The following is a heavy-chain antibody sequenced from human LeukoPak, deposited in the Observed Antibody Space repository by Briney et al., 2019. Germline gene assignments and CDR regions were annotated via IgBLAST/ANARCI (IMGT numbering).Heavy chain of an antibody. CDR2: IKSDGSSI. CDR1: GFTFSTYW. Sequence: GGSLRLSCAASGFTFSTYWMHWVRQVPGKGLVWVSRIKSDGSSIMFADSVRGRFTISRDNAKNTLYLQMNSLRAEDTAVYYCARDLDYGGRSNFDHWGQGTLVTVSS. V-gene: IGHV3-74*03. J-gene: IGHJ4*02. CDR3: ARDLDYGGRSNFDH. D-gene: IGHD4-23*01.